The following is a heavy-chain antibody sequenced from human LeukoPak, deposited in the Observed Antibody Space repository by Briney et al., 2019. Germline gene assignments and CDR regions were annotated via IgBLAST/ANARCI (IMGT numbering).Heavy chain of an antibody. J-gene: IGHJ1*01. D-gene: IGHD3-22*01. V-gene: IGHV3-48*01. Sequence: PGGSLRLSCAASGFTFSSYSMNWVRQAPGKGLEWVSYISSSSSTIYCADSVKGRFTISRDNAKNSLYLQMNSLRAEDTAVYYCARGDRGYYPKYFQHWGQGTLVTVSS. CDR2: ISSSSSTI. CDR1: GFTFSSYS. CDR3: ARGDRGYYPKYFQH.